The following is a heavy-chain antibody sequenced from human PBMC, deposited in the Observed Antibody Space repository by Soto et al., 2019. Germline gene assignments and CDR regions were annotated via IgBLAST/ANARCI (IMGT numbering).Heavy chain of an antibody. D-gene: IGHD3-16*02. V-gene: IGHV1-46*01. Sequence: ASVKVSCKASGYTFPSYYMHWVRQAPGQGLEWMGIINPSGGSTSYAQKFQGRVTMTRDTSTSTVYMELSSLRSEDTAVYYCARSTRTSGVIWYYYYGMDVWGQGTTVTVSS. CDR2: INPSGGST. CDR3: ARSTRTSGVIWYYYYGMDV. J-gene: IGHJ6*02. CDR1: GYTFPSYY.